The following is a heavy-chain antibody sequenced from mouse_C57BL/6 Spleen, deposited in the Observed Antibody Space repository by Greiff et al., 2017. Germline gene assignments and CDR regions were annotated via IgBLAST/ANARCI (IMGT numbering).Heavy chain of an antibody. CDR2: LRNKANGYTT. CDR1: GFTFTDYY. CDR3: ARYGGDY. Sequence: VQLKESGGGLVQPGGSLSLSCAASGFTFTDYYMSWVRQPPGKALEWLGFLRNKANGYTTEYSASVKGRFTISRDNSQSILYLQMNALRAEDSATYYCARYGGDYWGQGTSVTVSS. J-gene: IGHJ4*01. V-gene: IGHV7-3*01.